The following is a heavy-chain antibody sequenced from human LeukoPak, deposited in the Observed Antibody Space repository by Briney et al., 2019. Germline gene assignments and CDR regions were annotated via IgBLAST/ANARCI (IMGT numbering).Heavy chain of an antibody. CDR1: GYSFTSYW. J-gene: IGHJ6*02. V-gene: IGHV5-51*01. Sequence: GESLKTSRKGSGYSFTSYWIGWVRQMPGKGLEWMGIIYPGDSDTRYSPSFQGQVTISPDKSISTAYLQWSSLKASDTAMYYCARHVVTHYYGMDVWGQGTTVTVSS. CDR2: IYPGDSDT. CDR3: ARHVVTHYYGMDV. D-gene: IGHD3-22*01.